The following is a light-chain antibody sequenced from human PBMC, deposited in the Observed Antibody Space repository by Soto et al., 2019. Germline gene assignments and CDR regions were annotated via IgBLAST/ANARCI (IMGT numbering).Light chain of an antibody. CDR3: QQCGISPLT. CDR1: QIVPSSY. V-gene: IGKV3-20*01. CDR2: GTS. J-gene: IGKJ4*01. Sequence: EIVLTQSPGTLSLSPGERATLSCSASQIVPSSYLAWYQQKPGQAPRLLIYGTSSRATGIPDRFSGSGSGTDFTLTISRLDPEDFAVYYCQQCGISPLTFGGGTKVDNK.